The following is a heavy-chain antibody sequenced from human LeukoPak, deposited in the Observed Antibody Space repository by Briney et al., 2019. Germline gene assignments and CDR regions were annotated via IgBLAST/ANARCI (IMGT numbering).Heavy chain of an antibody. Sequence: SETLSLTCTVSGGSISSYYWSWIRQPPGKGLEWIGEINHSGSTNYNPSLKSRVTISVDTSKNQFSLKLSSVTAADTAVYYCVQGNWFDPWGQGTLVTVSS. CDR2: INHSGST. V-gene: IGHV4-34*01. CDR1: GGSISSYY. CDR3: VQGNWFDP. J-gene: IGHJ5*02.